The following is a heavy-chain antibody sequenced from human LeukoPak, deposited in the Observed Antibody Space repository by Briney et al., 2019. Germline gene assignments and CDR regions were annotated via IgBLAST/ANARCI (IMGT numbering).Heavy chain of an antibody. CDR3: AREPHTNYYDSSGINY. J-gene: IGHJ4*02. D-gene: IGHD3-22*01. Sequence: GGSLRLSCAASGFTLSSYAMHWVRQAPGKGLEWVAVISYDGSNKYYADSVKGRFTISRDNSKNTLYLQMNSLRAEDTAVYYCAREPHTNYYDSSGINYWGQGTLVTVSS. CDR2: ISYDGSNK. CDR1: GFTLSSYA. V-gene: IGHV3-30*04.